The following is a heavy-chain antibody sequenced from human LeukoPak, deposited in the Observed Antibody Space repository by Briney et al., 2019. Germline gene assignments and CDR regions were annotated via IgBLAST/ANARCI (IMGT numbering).Heavy chain of an antibody. J-gene: IGHJ4*02. Sequence: SETLSLTCTVSGGSISSYYWSWIRQPPGKGVEWIGYIYYSGSTNYNPSLKSRVTISVDTTKNQFSLKLSSVTAADTAVYYCARDRDFDYWGQGTLVTVSS. D-gene: IGHD3-10*01. CDR1: GGSISSYY. CDR2: IYYSGST. CDR3: ARDRDFDY. V-gene: IGHV4-59*01.